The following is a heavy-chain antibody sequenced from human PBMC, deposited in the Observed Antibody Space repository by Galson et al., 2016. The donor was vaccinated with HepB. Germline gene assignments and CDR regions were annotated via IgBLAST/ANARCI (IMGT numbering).Heavy chain of an antibody. CDR2: INQHETTK. Sequence: SLRLSCAASGFTFSSNWMAWFRRAPERGLEWVANINQHETTKNYIDSVKGRFTISRDDSKNTLYLQMNSLNTEDTALYYCVTDVPYTGGGGLYMWGQGTMVTVSS. D-gene: IGHD2-15*01. J-gene: IGHJ3*02. V-gene: IGHV3-7*03. CDR3: VTDVPYTGGGGLYM. CDR1: GFTFSSNW.